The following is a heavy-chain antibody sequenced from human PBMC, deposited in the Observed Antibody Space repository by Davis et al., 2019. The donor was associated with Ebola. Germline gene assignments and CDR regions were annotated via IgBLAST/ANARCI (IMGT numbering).Heavy chain of an antibody. J-gene: IGHJ6*02. V-gene: IGHV4-59*01. Sequence: SETLSLTCTVSGGSISDYYWNWIRQPPGKGLEWIGYIYYSGSTHYNPSLKSRVTISVDTSKNQVSLRLSSVTAADTAVYYCARFKGYDSGGYSYYHYYYGMDVWGQGTTVTVSS. CDR1: GGSISDYY. D-gene: IGHD3-22*01. CDR2: IYYSGST. CDR3: ARFKGYDSGGYSYYHYYYGMDV.